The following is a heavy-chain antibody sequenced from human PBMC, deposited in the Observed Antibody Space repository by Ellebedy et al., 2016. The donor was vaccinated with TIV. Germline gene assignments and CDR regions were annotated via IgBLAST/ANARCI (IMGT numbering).Heavy chain of an antibody. CDR1: GGSISSYY. CDR3: ARETRGYSYGPEI. D-gene: IGHD5-18*01. Sequence: SETLSLTCTVSGGSISSYYWSWIRQPPGKGLEWIGYMFYSGNTNYNPSLKSRVTISVDTSKSQFSLKLSSVTAADTAVYYCARETRGYSYGPEIWGQGTLVTVPS. J-gene: IGHJ4*02. CDR2: MFYSGNT. V-gene: IGHV4-59*01.